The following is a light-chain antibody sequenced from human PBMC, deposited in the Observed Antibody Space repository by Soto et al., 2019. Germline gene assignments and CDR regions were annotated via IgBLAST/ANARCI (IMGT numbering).Light chain of an antibody. CDR2: GGS. CDR1: QRVSGSS. J-gene: IGKJ2*01. Sequence: VLTQSPGTLSLSPGDRATLSCRASQRVSGSSLAWYQQKPGQAPRLLIYGGSNRATGVPDRFSGSGSGADFTLTISRLEPEDFAVYHCQQYVNSPSFGQGTKLEIK. CDR3: QQYVNSPS. V-gene: IGKV3-20*01.